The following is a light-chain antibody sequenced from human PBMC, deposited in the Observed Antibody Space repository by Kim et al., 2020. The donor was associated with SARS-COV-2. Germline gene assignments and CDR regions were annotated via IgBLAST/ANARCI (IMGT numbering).Light chain of an antibody. J-gene: IGKJ1*01. V-gene: IGKV3-20*01. CDR3: RHYGSSPQT. CDR2: GAS. CDR1: PSVSSFS. Sequence: EIVLTQSPGTLSLSPGERATLSCRACPSVSSFSLAWYQQKPGQAPRLLIYGASYRATGIPDRFSGSGSGTDFTLTISRLEPEDLAVYYCRHYGSSPQTFGQGTKLEI.